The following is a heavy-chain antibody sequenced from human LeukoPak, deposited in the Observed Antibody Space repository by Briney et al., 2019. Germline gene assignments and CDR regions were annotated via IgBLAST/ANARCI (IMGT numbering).Heavy chain of an antibody. J-gene: IGHJ4*02. CDR3: TRGRVTSLDS. V-gene: IGHV3-49*04. D-gene: IGHD2-21*02. CDR2: IRSRPSGATT. Sequence: GGSLRLSCSASGFTFVDEAINWVRQAPGKGLEWVGVIRSRPSGATTEYAASVRGRFSISRDDSETIAYLQMNSLKSEDTAVYYCTRGRVTSLDSWGQGTLVTVSS. CDR1: GFTFVDEA.